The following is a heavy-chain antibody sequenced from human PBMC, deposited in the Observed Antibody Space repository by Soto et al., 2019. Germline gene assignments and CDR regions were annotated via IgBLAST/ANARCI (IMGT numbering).Heavy chain of an antibody. Sequence: PSQTLSLTCAISGDSVSSNSAAWNWIRQSPSRGLEWLGRTYYRSKWYNDYAVSVKSRITINPDTSKNQFSLQLNSVTPEDTAVYYCASWYINSSGWYGRNYYYYGMDVWGQGTTVTVSS. CDR1: GDSVSSNSAA. D-gene: IGHD6-19*01. CDR3: ASWYINSSGWYGRNYYYYGMDV. V-gene: IGHV6-1*01. J-gene: IGHJ6*02. CDR2: TYYRSKWYN.